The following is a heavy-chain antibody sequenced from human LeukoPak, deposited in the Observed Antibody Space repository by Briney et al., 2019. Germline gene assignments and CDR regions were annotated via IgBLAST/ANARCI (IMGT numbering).Heavy chain of an antibody. CDR3: ARDTPGYYSMTTVTTYYFDY. D-gene: IGHD4-17*01. Sequence: GGSLRLSCAASGFTFSSYSMNWVRQAPGKGLEWVSYISSSSSTIYYADSVKGRFTISRDNAKNSLYLQMNSLRAEDTAVYYCARDTPGYYSMTTVTTYYFDYWGQGTLVTVSS. CDR2: ISSSSSTI. V-gene: IGHV3-48*01. J-gene: IGHJ4*02. CDR1: GFTFSSYS.